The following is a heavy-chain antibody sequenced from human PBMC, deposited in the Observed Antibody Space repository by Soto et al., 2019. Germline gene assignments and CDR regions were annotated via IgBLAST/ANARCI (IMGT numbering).Heavy chain of an antibody. D-gene: IGHD3-16*01. CDR2: ISYDGSNK. Sequence: QVQLVESGGGVVQPGRSLRLSCAASGFTFSSYAMHWVRQAPGKGLEWVAVISYDGSNKYYADSVKGRFTISRDNSKNTLYLQMNSLRAEDTAVYYGARDALGGWGAFDIWGQGTMVTVSS. J-gene: IGHJ3*02. CDR1: GFTFSSYA. V-gene: IGHV3-30-3*01. CDR3: ARDALGGWGAFDI.